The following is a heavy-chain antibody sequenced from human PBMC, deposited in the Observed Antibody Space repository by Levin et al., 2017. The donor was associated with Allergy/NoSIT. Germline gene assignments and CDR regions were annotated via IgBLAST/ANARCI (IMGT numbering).Heavy chain of an antibody. V-gene: IGHV1-69*01. D-gene: IGHD3-10*01. Sequence: KISCKASGGTFSSYAISWVRQAPGQGLEWMGGIIPIFGTANYAQKFQGRVTITADESTSTAYMELSSLRSEDTAVYYCARDRDYYGSGSYYDYWGQGTLVTVSS. CDR3: ARDRDYYGSGSYYDY. CDR2: IIPIFGTA. CDR1: GGTFSSYA. J-gene: IGHJ4*02.